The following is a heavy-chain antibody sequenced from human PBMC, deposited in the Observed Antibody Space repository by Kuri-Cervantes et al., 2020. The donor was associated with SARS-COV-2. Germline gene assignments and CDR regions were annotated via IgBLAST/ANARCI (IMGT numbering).Heavy chain of an antibody. CDR3: ARGDYYDSSGYYFRFFDY. J-gene: IGHJ4*02. D-gene: IGHD3-22*01. CDR2: IYYSGST. V-gene: IGHV4-61*01. CDR1: GGSVSSGSYY. Sequence: SETLSLTCTVSGGSVSSGSYYWSWIRQPPGKGLEWIGYIYYSGSTNYNPSLKSRVTISVDTSKNQFSLKLSSVTAADTAVYYCARGDYYDSSGYYFRFFDYWGQGTLVTVSS.